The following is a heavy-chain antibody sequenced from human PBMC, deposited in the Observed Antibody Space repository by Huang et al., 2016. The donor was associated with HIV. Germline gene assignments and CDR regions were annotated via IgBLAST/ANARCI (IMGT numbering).Heavy chain of an antibody. D-gene: IGHD4-17*01. J-gene: IGHJ3*02. CDR3: TTDRDYGDYVADAFDI. CDR1: GFTFSNAW. CDR2: NKSKTDGGTT. V-gene: IGHV3-15*01. Sequence: EVQLVESGGGLVKPGGSLRLSCAASGFTFSNAWRSWVRQGPGKGREWVGRNKSKTDGGTTDYAAPVKGRFTISRDDSKNTLYLQMNTLKTEDTAVYYCTTDRDYGDYVADAFDIWGQGTMVTVSS.